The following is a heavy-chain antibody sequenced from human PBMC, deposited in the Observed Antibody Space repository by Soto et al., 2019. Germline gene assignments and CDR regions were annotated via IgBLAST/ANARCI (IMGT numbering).Heavy chain of an antibody. Sequence: PGESLKISYQGSGYSRSAYWITWVRHMPGRGLEWMGRIDPRDSYTNYSPSFHGQVTISADKSISTAYLQWSSLKASDTAMYFCARLPGVRGVFDGFNVWGQGTMVTVSS. CDR1: GYSRSAYW. V-gene: IGHV5-10-1*04. D-gene: IGHD3-10*01. CDR2: IDPRDSYT. CDR3: ARLPGVRGVFDGFNV. J-gene: IGHJ3*01.